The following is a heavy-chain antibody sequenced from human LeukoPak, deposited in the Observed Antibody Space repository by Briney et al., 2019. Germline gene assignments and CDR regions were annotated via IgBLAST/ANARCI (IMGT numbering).Heavy chain of an antibody. V-gene: IGHV4-34*01. CDR2: INHSGST. J-gene: IGHJ5*01. CDR3: ARLVWLGESPGSWFDS. Sequence: SETLSLTCAVYGGSFSGYYWSWIRQPPGKGLEWIGEINHSGSTNYNPSLKSRVTISPDTSKNQLLLKLNSVTAADTAVYYCARLVWLGESPGSWFDSWGQGTLVTVSS. D-gene: IGHD3-10*01. CDR1: GGSFSGYY.